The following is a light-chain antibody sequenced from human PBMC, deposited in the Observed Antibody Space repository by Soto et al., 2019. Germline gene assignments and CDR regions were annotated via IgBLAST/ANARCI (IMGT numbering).Light chain of an antibody. J-gene: IGLJ1*01. CDR2: EAT. Sequence: QSALTQPASVSGSPGQSITISCTGTSSDIGSYNLVSWYQQHPGKAPQLIIYEATKRPSGVSSRFSGSKSANAASLTISGLQGEDEADYYCSSYAGSSNVFGTGTKVTVL. CDR1: SSDIGSYNL. V-gene: IGLV2-14*02. CDR3: SSYAGSSNV.